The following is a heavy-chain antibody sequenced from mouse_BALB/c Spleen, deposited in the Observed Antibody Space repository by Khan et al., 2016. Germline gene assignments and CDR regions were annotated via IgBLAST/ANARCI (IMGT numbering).Heavy chain of an antibody. Sequence: EVQLQESGPGLVKPSQSLSLTCSVTGYSITSGYYWNWIRQFPGNNLEWMGYISYDGSNNYNPSLKNRISIARDTSKNQFFLKLNSVTTEDTATYYGAGLRRVYAMDYWGQGTSVTVSS. V-gene: IGHV3-6*02. CDR3: AGLRRVYAMDY. CDR1: GYSITSGYY. CDR2: ISYDGSN. J-gene: IGHJ4*01. D-gene: IGHD2-4*01.